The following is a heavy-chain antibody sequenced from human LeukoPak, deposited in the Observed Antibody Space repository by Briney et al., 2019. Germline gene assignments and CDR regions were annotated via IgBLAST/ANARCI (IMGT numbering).Heavy chain of an antibody. CDR3: ARDSRHGYTYGLDS. J-gene: IGHJ4*02. CDR1: GGSFSGYY. CDR2: INHSGST. D-gene: IGHD5-18*01. V-gene: IGHV4-34*01. Sequence: PSETLSLTCAVYGGSFSGYYWSWIRQPPGKGLEWIGEINHSGSTNYNPSLKSRVTISVDTSKNQFSLKLSSVTAADTAVYYCARDSRHGYTYGLDSWGQGTLVTVSS.